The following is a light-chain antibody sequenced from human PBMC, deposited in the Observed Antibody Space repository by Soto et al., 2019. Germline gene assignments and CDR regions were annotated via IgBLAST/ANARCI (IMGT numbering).Light chain of an antibody. CDR3: MQALETLSA. CDR2: LGS. Sequence: DTVMTQSPLSLPVTPGEPASISCRSSQSLLHSNGYNYLDWYLQKPGQSPQLLIYLGSNRSSGVPDRFSGSGSGTDFTLKISRVDAEDVGVYYCMQALETLSALVPGTKVDIK. V-gene: IGKV2-28*01. J-gene: IGKJ3*01. CDR1: QSLLHSNGYNY.